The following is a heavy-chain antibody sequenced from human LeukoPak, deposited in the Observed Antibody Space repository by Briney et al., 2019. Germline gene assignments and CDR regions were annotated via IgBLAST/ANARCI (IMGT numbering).Heavy chain of an antibody. J-gene: IGHJ4*02. CDR1: GFTFDDYA. D-gene: IGHD3-9*01. V-gene: IGHV3-9*01. CDR2: ISWNSGSI. Sequence: GGSLRLSCAASGFTFDDYAMHWVRQAPGKGLEWVSGISWNSGSIGYADSVKGRFTISRDNAKNSLYLQMNSLRAEDTALYYCAKDISPYDILTGFDYWGQGTLVTVYS. CDR3: AKDISPYDILTGFDY.